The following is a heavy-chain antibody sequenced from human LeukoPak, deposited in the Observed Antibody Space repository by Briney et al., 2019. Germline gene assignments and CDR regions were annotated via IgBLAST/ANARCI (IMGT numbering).Heavy chain of an antibody. CDR2: IYYSGST. CDR1: GGSISSGGYY. CDR3: ARWRSYYRDAFDI. Sequence: SETLSLTCTVSGGSISSGGYYWSWIRQHPGKGLEWIGYIYYSGSTYYNPSLESRVTISVDTSKNQFSLKLSSVTAADTAVYYCARWRSYYRDAFDIWGQGTMVTVSS. V-gene: IGHV4-31*03. D-gene: IGHD3-22*01. J-gene: IGHJ3*02.